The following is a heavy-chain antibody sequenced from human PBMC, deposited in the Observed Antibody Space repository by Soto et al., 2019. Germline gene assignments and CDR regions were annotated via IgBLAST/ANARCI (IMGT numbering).Heavy chain of an antibody. V-gene: IGHV4-39*01. CDR1: GGSIRSSSYH. J-gene: IGHJ4*02. CDR2: VFYSGST. CDR3: ARHYPGGFEVGY. Sequence: PSETLSLTCTVSGGSIRSSSYHWDWIRQPPGKGLEWIGSVFYSGSTYYNPSLKSRVTISVDTSKNQFSLKLSSVTAADTAVYYCARHYPGGFEVGYWGQGTLVTVSS. D-gene: IGHD5-12*01.